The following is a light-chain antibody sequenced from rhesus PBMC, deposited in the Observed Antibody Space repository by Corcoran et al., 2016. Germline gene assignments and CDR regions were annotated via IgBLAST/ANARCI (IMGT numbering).Light chain of an antibody. CDR1: SSNIGSNS. V-gene: IGLV1-60*01. CDR2: YND. J-gene: IGLJ1*01. Sequence: QSVLTQPPSASEAARKSVTISCSGSSSNIGSNSVSWYQQLPGTAPKLLISYNDPRASGVSDRFSGSKSGTSASLAISGLQTEDEADYHCAAWDDSLGGCIFGAGTRLTVL. CDR3: AAWDDSLGGCI.